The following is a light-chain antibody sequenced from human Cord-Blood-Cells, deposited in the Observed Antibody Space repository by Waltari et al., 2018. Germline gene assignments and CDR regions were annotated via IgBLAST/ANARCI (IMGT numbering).Light chain of an antibody. CDR1: SSHAGGCNY. CDR3: SSYTGSSTVV. Sequence: QSALTQPASVSGSPGQSITISCTGTSSHAGGCNYVSWYQQHPGKAPKLMIYEVSNWPSGVSNRFSGSKSGNTASLTISGLQAEDEADYYCSSYTGSSTVVFGGGTKLTVL. V-gene: IGLV2-14*01. J-gene: IGLJ2*01. CDR2: EVS.